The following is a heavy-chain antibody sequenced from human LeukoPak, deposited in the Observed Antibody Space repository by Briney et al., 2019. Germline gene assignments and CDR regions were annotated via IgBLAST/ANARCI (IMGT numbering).Heavy chain of an antibody. J-gene: IGHJ6*02. D-gene: IGHD2-21*01. CDR3: SILWPGEFYYGMDV. Sequence: GESLRISCKGSGYSFTSYWISWVRQTPGKGLEWMGRVDPSDSYTNYSPSFQGHVTISADKSISTAYLQWSSLKASDTAMYYYSILWPGEFYYGMDVWGQGTTVTVSS. CDR1: GYSFTSYW. CDR2: VDPSDSYT. V-gene: IGHV5-10-1*01.